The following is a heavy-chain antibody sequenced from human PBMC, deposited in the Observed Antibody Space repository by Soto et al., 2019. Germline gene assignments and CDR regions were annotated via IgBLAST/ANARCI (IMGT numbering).Heavy chain of an antibody. CDR2: IWYDGSNK. Sequence: GGSLRLSCAASGFTFSSYGMHWVRQAPGKGLEWVAVIWYDGSNKYYADSVKGRFTISRDNSKNTLYLQMNSLRAEDTAVYYCAREVQLAHIDYWGQGTLGTVSS. J-gene: IGHJ4*02. CDR3: AREVQLAHIDY. CDR1: GFTFSSYG. V-gene: IGHV3-33*01. D-gene: IGHD2-15*01.